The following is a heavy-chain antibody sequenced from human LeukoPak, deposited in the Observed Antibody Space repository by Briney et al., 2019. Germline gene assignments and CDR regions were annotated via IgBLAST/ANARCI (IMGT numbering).Heavy chain of an antibody. D-gene: IGHD5-18*01. CDR2: NSGSGGST. CDR3: AKDRVDTIVAYYWSFDL. CDR1: ELTFRSYA. J-gene: IGHJ2*01. Sequence: GSLRLSCAASELTFRSYAMSWVRQAPGKGLEWVSANSGSGGSTYLADSVKGRFTISRDNSKNTLYLQLNNLRAEDTAVYYCAKDRVDTIVAYYWSFDLWGRGTLVT. V-gene: IGHV3-23*01.